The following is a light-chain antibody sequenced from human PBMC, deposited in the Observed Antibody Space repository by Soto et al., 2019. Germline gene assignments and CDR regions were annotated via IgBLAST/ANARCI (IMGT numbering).Light chain of an antibody. CDR1: SSDIGTYDL. V-gene: IGLV2-23*02. J-gene: IGLJ2*01. Sequence: QSALTQPASVSGSPGQSITISCTGTSSDIGTYDLVSWYQHHPGKAPKLMIYEVNQRPSGVSNRFSASKSGNTASLTISGHHAEDEADYYCCSYAGSSIFVVFGGGTKLTVL. CDR3: CSYAGSSIFVV. CDR2: EVN.